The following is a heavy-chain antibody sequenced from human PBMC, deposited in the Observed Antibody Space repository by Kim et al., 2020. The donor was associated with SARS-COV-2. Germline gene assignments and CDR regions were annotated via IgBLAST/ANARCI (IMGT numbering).Heavy chain of an antibody. V-gene: IGHV4-39*01. D-gene: IGHD3-10*01. J-gene: IGHJ6*01. CDR2: IYYSGST. CDR3: ARRERGSGSYFVHYYY. Sequence: SETLSLTCTVSGGSISSSSYYWGWIRQPPGKGLEWIGSIYYSGSTYYNPSLKSRVTISVDTSKNQFSLKLSSVTAADTAVYYCARRERGSGSYFVHYYY. CDR1: GGSISSSSYY.